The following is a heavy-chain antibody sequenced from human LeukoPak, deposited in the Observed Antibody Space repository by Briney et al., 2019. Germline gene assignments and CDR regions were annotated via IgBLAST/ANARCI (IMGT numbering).Heavy chain of an antibody. CDR3: ASGPMYYDSSGYHYYFDY. CDR2: MNPNSGNT. D-gene: IGHD3-22*01. J-gene: IGHJ4*02. CDR1: GYTFTSYD. Sequence: ASVKVSCKASGYTFTSYDINWGRQAPGRGVEGMGWMNPNSGNTDYAQKFQGRVTMTRNTSISTAYMELSSLRSEDTAVYYCASGPMYYDSSGYHYYFDYWGQGTLVTVSS. V-gene: IGHV1-8*01.